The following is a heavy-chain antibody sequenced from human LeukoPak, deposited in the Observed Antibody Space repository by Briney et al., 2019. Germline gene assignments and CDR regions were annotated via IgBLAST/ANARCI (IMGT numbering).Heavy chain of an antibody. CDR2: ISGSGGST. Sequence: PGGSLRLSCAASGFTFSSYAMSWVRQAPGKGLEWVSAISGSGGSTYYADSVKGRFTISRDNSKNTLYLQMNSLRAEDTAVYYCAKAGDPYRRIAVAPRFDYWGQGTLVTVSS. V-gene: IGHV3-23*01. CDR3: AKAGDPYRRIAVAPRFDY. D-gene: IGHD6-19*01. J-gene: IGHJ4*02. CDR1: GFTFSSYA.